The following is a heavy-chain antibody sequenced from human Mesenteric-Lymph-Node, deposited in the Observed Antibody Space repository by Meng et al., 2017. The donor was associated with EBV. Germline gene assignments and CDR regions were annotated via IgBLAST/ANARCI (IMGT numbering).Heavy chain of an antibody. CDR3: AREGIYYYDSRGFDY. CDR2: ISAYNGNT. J-gene: IGHJ4*02. CDR1: GYTYTNNG. Sequence: VPLVQSGAEVKKPGASVKVSCKASGYTYTNNGISWVRQAPGKGLEWMGRISAYNGNTDYAQKFQGRVTMTPDTSTSTAYMELRSLRSDDTAVYYCAREGIYYYDSRGFDYWGQGTLVTVSS. V-gene: IGHV1-18*01. D-gene: IGHD3-22*01.